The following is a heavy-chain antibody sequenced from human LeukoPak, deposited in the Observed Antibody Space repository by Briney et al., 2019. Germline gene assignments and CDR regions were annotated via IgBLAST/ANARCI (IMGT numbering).Heavy chain of an antibody. D-gene: IGHD4-17*01. CDR1: GGSISSGSYY. Sequence: SETLSLTCTVSGGSISSGSYYWSWIRQPAGKGLEWIGRIYTSGSTNYNPSLKSRVTISVDTSKNQFSLKLSSVTAADTAVYYCAREGGEWSEATVTSAFDIWGQGTMVTVSS. CDR2: IYTSGST. V-gene: IGHV4-61*02. J-gene: IGHJ3*02. CDR3: AREGGEWSEATVTSAFDI.